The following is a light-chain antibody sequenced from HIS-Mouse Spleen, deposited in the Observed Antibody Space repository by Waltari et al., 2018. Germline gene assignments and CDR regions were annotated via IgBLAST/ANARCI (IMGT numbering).Light chain of an antibody. Sequence: EIVMTQSPATLSLSPGERATLSCRASQSVSSSYLSWYQQKPGQAPRLLIYGASTRATDIPARFSGSGSGTDFTLTISSLQPEDFAVYYCQQDYNFTFGQGTRLEIK. CDR2: GAS. CDR1: QSVSSSY. V-gene: IGKV3D-7*01. CDR3: QQDYNFT. J-gene: IGKJ5*01.